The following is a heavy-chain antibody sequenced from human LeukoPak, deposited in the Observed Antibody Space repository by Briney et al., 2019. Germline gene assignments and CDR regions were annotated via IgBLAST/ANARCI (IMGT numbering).Heavy chain of an antibody. D-gene: IGHD6-6*01. CDR1: GFTFSKYW. CDR3: ARVTSSLKALDY. Sequence: GGSLRLSCAASGFTFSKYWMHWVRQAPGKGLVWLSRINNDATSTTYTDSVKGRFTISRDNAENTLFLQMNSLRVNDTAVYYCARVTSSLKALDYWGQGTLVTVSS. V-gene: IGHV3-74*01. J-gene: IGHJ4*02. CDR2: INNDATST.